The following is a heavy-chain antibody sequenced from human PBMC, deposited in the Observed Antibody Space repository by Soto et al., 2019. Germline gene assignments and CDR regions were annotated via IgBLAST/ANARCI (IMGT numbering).Heavy chain of an antibody. CDR3: ARWEGIVPAGRAFDI. CDR2: IVVGSGNT. CDR1: GFTFTSSA. Sequence: ASVKVSCNASGFTFTSSAVQWVRQARGQRLEWIGWIVVGSGNTNYAQKFQGRVTITADKSTSTAYMELSSLRSEDTAVYYCARWEGIVPAGRAFDIWGQGTMVTVSS. J-gene: IGHJ3*02. D-gene: IGHD2-2*01. V-gene: IGHV1-58*01.